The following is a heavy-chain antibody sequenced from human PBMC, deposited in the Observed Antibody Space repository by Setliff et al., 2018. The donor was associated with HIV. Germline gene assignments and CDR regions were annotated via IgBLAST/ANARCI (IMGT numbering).Heavy chain of an antibody. V-gene: IGHV4-59*01. D-gene: IGHD3-16*01. CDR2: IYYSGST. Sequence: SETLSLTCTVSGGSISNYYWSWLRQPPGKGLEWIGNIYYSGSTKYNPSLKSRVTISVDTSKNQFSLKLTSVIAADTAVYYCARKHLINVFDYWGQGALVTVSS. CDR3: ARKHLINVFDY. CDR1: GGSISNYY. J-gene: IGHJ4*02.